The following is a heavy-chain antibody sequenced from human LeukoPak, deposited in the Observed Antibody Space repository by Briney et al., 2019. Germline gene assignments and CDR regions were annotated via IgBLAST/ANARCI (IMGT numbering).Heavy chain of an antibody. J-gene: IGHJ4*02. CDR2: IYYSGST. Sequence: SETLSLTCTVSGGSISSSSYYWGCIRQPPGKGLEWIGSIYYSGSTYYNPSLKSRVTISVDTSKNQFSLKLSPVTAADTAVYYCARLFGYSYRFDYWGQGTLVTVSS. V-gene: IGHV4-39*01. CDR1: GGSISSSSYY. CDR3: ARLFGYSYRFDY. D-gene: IGHD5-18*01.